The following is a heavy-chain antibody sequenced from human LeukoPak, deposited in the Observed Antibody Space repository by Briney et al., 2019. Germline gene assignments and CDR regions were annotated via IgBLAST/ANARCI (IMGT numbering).Heavy chain of an antibody. Sequence: GGSLRLSCAASGFTFSSYAMSWVRQAAGKGLEWVSAITYGGDATYYADSVKGRFTISRDNSKNTLFLQMNSLRAEDTAVYYCATDPTGFDYWGQGTLVTVSS. D-gene: IGHD3-10*01. V-gene: IGHV3-23*01. CDR1: GFTFSSYA. J-gene: IGHJ4*02. CDR2: ITYGGDAT. CDR3: ATDPTGFDY.